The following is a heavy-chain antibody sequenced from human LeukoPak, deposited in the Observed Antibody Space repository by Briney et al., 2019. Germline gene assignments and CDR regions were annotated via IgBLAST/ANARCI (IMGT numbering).Heavy chain of an antibody. V-gene: IGHV3-21*01. CDR2: ISSSSSYI. J-gene: IGHJ6*03. CDR3: ARARVGANPNYYYYMDV. D-gene: IGHD1-26*01. Sequence: KPGGSLRLSCAASGFSFSTYNMNWVRQAPGKGLEWVSSISSSSSYIYYADSVKGRFTISRDNAKTSLYLQMNSLRAEDTAVYYCARARVGANPNYYYYMDVWGKGTTVTVSS. CDR1: GFSFSTYN.